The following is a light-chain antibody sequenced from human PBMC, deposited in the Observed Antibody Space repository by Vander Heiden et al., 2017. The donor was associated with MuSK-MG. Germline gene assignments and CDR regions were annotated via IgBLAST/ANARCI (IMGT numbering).Light chain of an antibody. J-gene: IGLJ2*01. V-gene: IGLV6-57*01. CDR2: EDD. CDR1: SGSLASNY. CDR3: QSYDSGKEVV. Sequence: FTLTQPPSVSASPGKTATISCLRSSGSLASNYVQWYQQRPGSSPTIVIYEDDQSASGVPDRFSGSIDSSSNSASLTIAGRRTEDEADYYCQSYDSGKEVVFGGGTKLTVL.